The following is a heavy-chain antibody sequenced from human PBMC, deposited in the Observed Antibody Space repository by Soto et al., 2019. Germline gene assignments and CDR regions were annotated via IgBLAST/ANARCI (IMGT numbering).Heavy chain of an antibody. D-gene: IGHD4-17*01. CDR3: ARVHGDYDGLYYFDY. CDR1: GYTFTSYG. J-gene: IGHJ4*02. Sequence: ASVKVSCKASGYTFTSYGISWVRQAPGQGLEWMGWISAYNGNTNYAQKLQGRVTMTTDTSTSTAYMELRSLRSDDTAVYYCARVHGDYDGLYYFDYWGQGTLVTVSS. V-gene: IGHV1-18*01. CDR2: ISAYNGNT.